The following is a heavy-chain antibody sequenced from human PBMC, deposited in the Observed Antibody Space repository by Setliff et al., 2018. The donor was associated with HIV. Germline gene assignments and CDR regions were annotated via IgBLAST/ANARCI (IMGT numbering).Heavy chain of an antibody. D-gene: IGHD1-26*01. V-gene: IGHV1-46*01. CDR1: GYTLTSYG. CDR2: INPSGGST. J-gene: IGHJ6*03. Sequence: ASVKVSCKASGYTLTSYGISWVRQAPGQGLEWMGIINPSGGSTNYAQKFQGRVTMTRDTSTSTAYMELSSLRSEDTAVYYCARAGRSGSYKHYYYYYMDVWGKGTTVTVSS. CDR3: ARAGRSGSYKHYYYYYMDV.